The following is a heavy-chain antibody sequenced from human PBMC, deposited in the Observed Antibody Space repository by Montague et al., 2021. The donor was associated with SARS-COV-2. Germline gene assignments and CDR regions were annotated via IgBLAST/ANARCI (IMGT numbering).Heavy chain of an antibody. V-gene: IGHV4-61*02. D-gene: IGHD1-26*01. Sequence: TLSLTCTVSGGSISSGSYYWSWIRQPAGKGLEWIGRIYTSGSTNYNPSLKSRVTISVDTSKNQFSLKLSSVTAADTAVYYCARDRVDRYSGSRTVYGMDDWGQGTPVTVSS. CDR3: ARDRVDRYSGSRTVYGMDD. J-gene: IGHJ6*02. CDR2: IYTSGST. CDR1: GGSISSGSYY.